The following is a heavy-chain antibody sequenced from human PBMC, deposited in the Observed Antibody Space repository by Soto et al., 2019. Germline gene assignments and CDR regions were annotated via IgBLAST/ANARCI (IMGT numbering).Heavy chain of an antibody. D-gene: IGHD6-13*01. CDR2: IWYDGSNK. V-gene: IGHV3-33*01. Sequence: QVQLVESGGGVVQPGRSLRLSCAASGFTFSSYGMHWVRQAPGKGLEWVAVIWYDGSNKYYADSVKGRFTISRDNSKNTLYLQMNSLRAEDTAVYYCARQGIAAPGGGIDFDYWGQGTLVTVSS. CDR3: ARQGIAAPGGGIDFDY. CDR1: GFTFSSYG. J-gene: IGHJ4*02.